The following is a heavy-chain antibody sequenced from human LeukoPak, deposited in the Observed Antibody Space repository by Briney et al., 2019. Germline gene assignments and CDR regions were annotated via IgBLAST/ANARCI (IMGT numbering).Heavy chain of an antibody. CDR2: IYYSGIT. Sequence: SETLSLTCTVSGGSISSYYWSWIRQPPGKGLEWIGYIYYSGITYYNPSLRSRVTISVDTSKNQFSLKLSSVTAADTAVYYCARILPSATFTNALDIWGQGTMVTVSS. CDR1: GGSISSYY. V-gene: IGHV4-59*08. J-gene: IGHJ3*02. CDR3: ARILPSATFTNALDI. D-gene: IGHD2-2*01.